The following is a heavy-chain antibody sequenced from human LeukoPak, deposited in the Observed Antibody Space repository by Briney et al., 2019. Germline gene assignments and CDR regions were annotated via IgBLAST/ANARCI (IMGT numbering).Heavy chain of an antibody. CDR2: MSPNSGNT. CDR1: GYTFTSYD. Sequence: GASVKVSCTASGYTFTSYDMNWVRQATGQGLEWMGWMSPNSGNTGYAQKFQGRVTMTRDSSTSTAFMELSSLTSEDTAMYFCARGVDAGVDYWGQGTLVTVSS. V-gene: IGHV1-8*01. J-gene: IGHJ4*02. CDR3: ARGVDAGVDY. D-gene: IGHD7-27*01.